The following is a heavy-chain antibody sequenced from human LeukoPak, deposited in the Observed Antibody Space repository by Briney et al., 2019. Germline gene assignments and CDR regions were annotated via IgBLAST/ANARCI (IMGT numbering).Heavy chain of an antibody. CDR2: INSDGSST. V-gene: IGHV3-74*01. CDR3: ARLGYSYGQYYFDY. CDR1: GFTFSNYW. D-gene: IGHD5-18*01. J-gene: IGHJ4*02. Sequence: GSLRLSCAASGFTFSNYWMQWVRQAPGKGLVWVSRINSDGSSTSYADSVKGRFTISRDNAKNTLYLQMNSLRAEDTAVYYCARLGYSYGQYYFDYWGQGTLVTVSS.